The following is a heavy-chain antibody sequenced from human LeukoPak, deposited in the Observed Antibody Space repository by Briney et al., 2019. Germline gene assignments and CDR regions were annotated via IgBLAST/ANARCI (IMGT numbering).Heavy chain of an antibody. CDR2: IYHSGST. Sequence: PSETLSLTCTVSGYSISSGYYWGWIRQPPGKGLEWIGSIYHSGSTYYNPSLKSRVTISVDTSKNQFSLKLSSVTAADTAVYYCARGLGIAAAGCDYWGQGTLVTVSS. V-gene: IGHV4-38-2*02. CDR3: ARGLGIAAAGCDY. CDR1: GYSISSGYY. J-gene: IGHJ4*02. D-gene: IGHD6-13*01.